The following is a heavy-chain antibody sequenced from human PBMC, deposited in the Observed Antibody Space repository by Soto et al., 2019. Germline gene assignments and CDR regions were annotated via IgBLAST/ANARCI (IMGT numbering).Heavy chain of an antibody. CDR3: ARAGGLGAVAADY. CDR1: GGSISSGGYS. Sequence: QLQLQESGSGLVKPSQTLSLTCAVSGGSISSGGYSWSWIRQPPGKGLEWIGYIYHSGSTYYNPSLKSRVTISVDRSKEQFSLKLSCVPAADTAVYYCARAGGLGAVAADYWGQGTLVTVSS. CDR2: IYHSGST. D-gene: IGHD6-19*01. J-gene: IGHJ4*02. V-gene: IGHV4-30-2*01.